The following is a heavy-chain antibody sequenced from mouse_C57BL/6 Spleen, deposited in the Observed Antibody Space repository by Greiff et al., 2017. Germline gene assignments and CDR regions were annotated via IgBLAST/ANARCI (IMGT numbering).Heavy chain of an antibody. CDR1: GYTFTSYW. V-gene: IGHV1-61*01. D-gene: IGHD1-1*01. Sequence: QVQLQQPGAELVRPGSSVKLSCKASGYTFTSYWMDWVKQRPGQGLEWIGNIYPSDSETHYNQKFKDKATLTVDKSSSTAYMQLSSLTSEASAVYYYARGRTTVPYVDVWGTGTTVTVSS. CDR3: ARGRTTVPYVDV. J-gene: IGHJ1*03. CDR2: IYPSDSET.